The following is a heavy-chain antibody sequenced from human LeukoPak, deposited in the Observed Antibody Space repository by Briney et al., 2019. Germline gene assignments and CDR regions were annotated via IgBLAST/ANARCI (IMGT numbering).Heavy chain of an antibody. CDR2: ISWNSGSI. V-gene: IGHV3-9*01. CDR3: AKDRFYGVAGTPDY. D-gene: IGHD6-19*01. CDR1: GFTFSSYG. J-gene: IGHJ4*02. Sequence: GGSLRLSCAASGFTFSSYGMHWVRQAPGKGLEWVSGISWNSGSIGYADSVKGRFTISRDNAKNSLYLQMNSLRAEDTALYYCAKDRFYGVAGTPDYWGQGTLVTVSS.